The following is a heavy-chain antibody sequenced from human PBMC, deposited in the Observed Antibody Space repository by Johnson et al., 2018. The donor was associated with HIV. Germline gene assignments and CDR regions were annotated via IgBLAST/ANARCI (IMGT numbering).Heavy chain of an antibody. CDR2: IRYDGSNK. D-gene: IGHD3-10*01. Sequence: QVQLVESGGGVVQPGESLRLSCAASGFIFSSYDMHWVRQAPGKGLEWVAFIRYDGSNKYYVDSVKGRFTISRDNSKNTFYLQMNSLRGDDTAGYYCAKDSTDFGADWAFDIWGQGTMVTVSS. V-gene: IGHV3-30*02. CDR1: GFIFSSYD. CDR3: AKDSTDFGADWAFDI. J-gene: IGHJ3*02.